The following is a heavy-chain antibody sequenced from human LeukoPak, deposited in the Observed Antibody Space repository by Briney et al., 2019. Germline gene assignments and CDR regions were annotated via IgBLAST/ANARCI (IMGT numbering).Heavy chain of an antibody. CDR2: INHSGST. V-gene: IGHV4-34*01. D-gene: IGHD2-15*01. CDR3: ARGRYCSGGSCYSVYDY. CDR1: GGSFSGYY. J-gene: IGHJ4*02. Sequence: PSETLSLTCAVYGGSFSGYYWSWIRQPPGKGLEWIGEINHSGSTNYNPSLKSRVTISADTSKNQFSPKLSSVTAADTAVYYCARGRYCSGGSCYSVYDYWGQGTLVTVSS.